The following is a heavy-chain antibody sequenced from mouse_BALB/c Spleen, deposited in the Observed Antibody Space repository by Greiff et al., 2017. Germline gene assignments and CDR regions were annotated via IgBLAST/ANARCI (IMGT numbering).Heavy chain of an antibody. CDR3: ARGRYGNYVPDY. CDR2: ISSGGST. V-gene: IGHV5-6-5*01. CDR1: GFTFSSYA. D-gene: IGHD2-10*02. Sequence: EVMLVESGGGLVKPGGSLKLSCAASGFTFSSYAMSWVRQTPEKRLEWVASISSGGSTYYPDSVKGRFTISRDNARNILYLQMSSLRSEDTAMYYCARGRYGNYVPDYWGQGTTLTVSS. J-gene: IGHJ2*01.